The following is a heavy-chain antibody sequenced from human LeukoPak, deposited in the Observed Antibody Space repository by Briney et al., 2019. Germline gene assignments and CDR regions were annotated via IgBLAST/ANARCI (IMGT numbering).Heavy chain of an antibody. J-gene: IGHJ6*03. CDR3: AREFWVYSGYGYYYYYMDV. CDR1: GGSISSSSYY. CDR2: IYYSGST. D-gene: IGHD5-12*01. Sequence: SETLYLTCTVSGGSISSSSYYWGWIRQPPGKGLEWIGSIYYSGSTYYNPSLKSRVTISVDTSKNQFSLKLSSVTAADTAVYYCAREFWVYSGYGYYYYYMDVWGKGTTVTISS. V-gene: IGHV4-39*02.